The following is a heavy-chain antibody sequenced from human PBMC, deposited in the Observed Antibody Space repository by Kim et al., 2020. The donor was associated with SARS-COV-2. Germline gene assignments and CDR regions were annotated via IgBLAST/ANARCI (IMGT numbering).Heavy chain of an antibody. CDR3: ARDGGRVPYYDFWSGPPGYGMDV. Sequence: SETLSLTCTVSGGSISSGGYYWSWIRQHPGKGLEWIGYIYYSGSTYYNPSLKSRVTISVDTSKNQFSLKLSSVTAADTAVYYCARDGGRVPYYDFWSGPPGYGMDVWGQGTTVTVSS. D-gene: IGHD3-3*01. V-gene: IGHV4-31*03. CDR2: IYYSGST. J-gene: IGHJ6*02. CDR1: GGSISSGGYY.